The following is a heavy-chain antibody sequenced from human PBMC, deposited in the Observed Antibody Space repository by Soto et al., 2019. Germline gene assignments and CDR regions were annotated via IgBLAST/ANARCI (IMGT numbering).Heavy chain of an antibody. Sequence: SETLSLTCTVSGGSISSGDYYWNWIRQPPGKGLEWIGYIYYSGSTYYNPSRKSRVTISVDTSKNQFSLKLSSVTAADTAVYYCARSGYSYGPNPLLYWGQGTLVTVSS. CDR2: IYYSGST. J-gene: IGHJ4*02. D-gene: IGHD5-18*01. CDR3: ARSGYSYGPNPLLY. CDR1: GGSISSGDYY. V-gene: IGHV4-30-4*01.